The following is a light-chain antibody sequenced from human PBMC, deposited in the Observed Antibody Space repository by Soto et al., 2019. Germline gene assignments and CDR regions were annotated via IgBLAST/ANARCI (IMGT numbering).Light chain of an antibody. CDR3: QQYGSLPPNT. V-gene: IGKV4-1*01. J-gene: IGKJ2*01. CDR1: QSVLYSSNNKNY. Sequence: DIVMTQSPDSLSVALGERATINCKSSQSVLYSSNNKNYLAWYQQKPGQPPKLLIYWASTRESGVPDRLSGSGSGTDFTLTISRLEPEDFAVYYCQQYGSLPPNTFGQGTKLEIK. CDR2: WAS.